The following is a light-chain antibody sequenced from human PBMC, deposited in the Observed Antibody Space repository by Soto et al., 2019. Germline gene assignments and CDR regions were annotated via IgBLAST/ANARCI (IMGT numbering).Light chain of an antibody. CDR2: STS. J-gene: IGLJ3*02. CDR1: TGAVTSFYY. V-gene: IGLV7-43*01. Sequence: QAVVTQEPSLTVSPGRTVTLTCASSTGAVTSFYYPNWFQQKAGQAPRVLIYSTSNKHSWTPARFSGSLLGDKAALTLSGVQPEDEAEYYCLLYYGGAWVFGGGTSSPS. CDR3: LLYYGGAWV.